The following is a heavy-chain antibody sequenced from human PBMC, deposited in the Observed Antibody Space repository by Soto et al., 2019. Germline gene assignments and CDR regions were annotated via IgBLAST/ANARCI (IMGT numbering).Heavy chain of an antibody. CDR3: ARLGGYYQALDH. Sequence: SETLSLTCTVPGDSISTHYWPCVRRPPGKGLEWVGYVYYTGTTMYNPSLKSRLTISVDRSKNQVSLNLTSVTAADTAVYYCARLGGYYQALDHWSQGTLVTVSS. V-gene: IGHV4-59*08. CDR1: GDSISTHY. CDR2: VYYTGTT. D-gene: IGHD3-3*01. J-gene: IGHJ4*02.